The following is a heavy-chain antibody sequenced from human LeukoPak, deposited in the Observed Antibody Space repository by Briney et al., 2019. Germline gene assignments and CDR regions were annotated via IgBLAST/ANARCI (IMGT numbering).Heavy chain of an antibody. D-gene: IGHD6-13*01. J-gene: IGHJ3*02. CDR3: AKDQLVRDGADAFDI. CDR1: GFTFSSYS. Sequence: GGSLRLSCAASGFTFSSYSMNWVRQAPGKGLEWVSYISSSSSTIYYADSVKGRFTISRDNAKNSLYLQMNSLRAEDTAVYYCAKDQLVRDGADAFDIWGQGTMVTVSS. V-gene: IGHV3-48*01. CDR2: ISSSSSTI.